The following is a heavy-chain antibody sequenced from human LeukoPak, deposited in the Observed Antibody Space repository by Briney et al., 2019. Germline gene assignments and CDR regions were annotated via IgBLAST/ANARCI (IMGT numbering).Heavy chain of an antibody. CDR1: GFTFSSYS. J-gene: IGHJ6*03. V-gene: IGHV3-21*01. Sequence: PGGSLRLSCAASGFTFSSYSMNWVRQAPGKGLEWVSSISSSSSYIYYADSVKGRFTISRDNAKNSLYLQMNSLRAEDTAVYYCARDGGIFGVVKDYYYMDVWGKGTTVTVSS. CDR2: ISSSSSYI. CDR3: ARDGGIFGVVKDYYYMDV. D-gene: IGHD3-3*01.